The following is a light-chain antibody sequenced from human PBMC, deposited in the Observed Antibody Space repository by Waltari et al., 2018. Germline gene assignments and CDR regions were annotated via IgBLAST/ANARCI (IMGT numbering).Light chain of an antibody. V-gene: IGLV7-46*01. CDR3: MLSYGAVRV. CDR1: TGAVTTGHY. Sequence: QAVVTQEPSLTVSPGGTVTLTCGSSTGAVTTGHYPYWFQQKPGEAPTTLIFDSTNTHHNTPARFSGSLLGGKSALTLSGALPEDEAAYYCMLSYGAVRVFGGGTKLTVL. J-gene: IGLJ2*01. CDR2: DST.